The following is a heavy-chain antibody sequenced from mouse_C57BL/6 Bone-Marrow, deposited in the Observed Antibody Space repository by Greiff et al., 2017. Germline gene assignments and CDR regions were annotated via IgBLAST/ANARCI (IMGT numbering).Heavy chain of an antibody. CDR2: IYPSDSET. J-gene: IGHJ2*01. Sequence: VQLQQPGAELVRPGSSVKLSCKASGYTFTSYWMDWVKQRPGQGLEWIGNIYPSDSETHYNQKFKDKATLTVDKSSSTAYMQLSSLTSEDSAVYYCAKSSYYYGSSPYYFDFWGQGTTLTVSS. V-gene: IGHV1-61*01. CDR3: AKSSYYYGSSPYYFDF. D-gene: IGHD1-1*01. CDR1: GYTFTSYW.